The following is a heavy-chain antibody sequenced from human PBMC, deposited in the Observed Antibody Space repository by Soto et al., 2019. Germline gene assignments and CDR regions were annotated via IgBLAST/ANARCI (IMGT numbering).Heavy chain of an antibody. CDR2: ISAYNGNT. CDR1: GYAFTAYG. V-gene: IGHV1-18*01. Sequence: QVQLGQPVAEVRKPGASVRVSCKTSGYAFTAYGISWVRQAPGQGLEWMGWISAYNGNTNYAQKMQGRVTLTTDTSTTTAYMALTSLRSADTAVYYCAREGSGYLKYFDYWGQGTLVTFSS. J-gene: IGHJ4*02. CDR3: AREGSGYLKYFDY. D-gene: IGHD5-12*01.